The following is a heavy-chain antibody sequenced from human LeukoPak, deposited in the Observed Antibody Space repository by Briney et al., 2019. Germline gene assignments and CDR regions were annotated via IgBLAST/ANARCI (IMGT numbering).Heavy chain of an antibody. CDR1: GFSLSDTGMG. CDR2: IYWNDNK. Sequence: SGPTLVKPTQTLTLTCTFSGFSLSDTGMGVGWIRQPPGKALEWLAVIYWNDNKGDSPSLKSRLTVTKDTSKNQVVLTMTKMDLVDTATYYCAHYDYRNSGLGYKYWGQGTLVTVSS. D-gene: IGHD4-11*01. CDR3: AHYDYRNSGLGYKY. J-gene: IGHJ4*02. V-gene: IGHV2-5*01.